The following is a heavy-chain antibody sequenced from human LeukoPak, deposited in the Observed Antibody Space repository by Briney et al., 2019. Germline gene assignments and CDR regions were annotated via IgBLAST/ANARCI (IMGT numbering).Heavy chain of an antibody. J-gene: IGHJ3*02. CDR1: GFIVSSKY. V-gene: IGHV3-53*01. CDR2: IYSGGST. CDR3: ARDQTFDI. Sequence: GGSLRLSCAASGFIVSSKYMSWVRQAPGKGLEWVSVIYSGGSTYYAASVEGRFSISRDNSKNTLYLQMNSLRAEDTAVYYCARDQTFDIWGQGTMVTVSS.